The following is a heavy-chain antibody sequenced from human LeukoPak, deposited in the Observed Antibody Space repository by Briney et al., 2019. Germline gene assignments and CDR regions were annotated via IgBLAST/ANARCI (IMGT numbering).Heavy chain of an antibody. CDR3: AKEGGYSYGYPRGYFDY. J-gene: IGHJ4*02. D-gene: IGHD5-18*01. Sequence: GGSLRLSCAASGFTFSSYGMHWVRQAPGKGLEWVAVIWYDGSNKYYADSVKGRFTISRVNSKNTLYLQMNSLRAEDTAVYYCAKEGGYSYGYPRGYFDYWGQGTLVTVSS. CDR1: GFTFSSYG. CDR2: IWYDGSNK. V-gene: IGHV3-33*06.